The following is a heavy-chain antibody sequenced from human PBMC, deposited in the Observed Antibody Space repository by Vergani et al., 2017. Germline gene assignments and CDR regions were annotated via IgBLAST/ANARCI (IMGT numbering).Heavy chain of an antibody. Sequence: QVQLVQSGAEVKKPGASVKVSCKASGYTFTSYDINWVRQATGQGLEWMGWMNPNSGNTGYAQKFQGRVTMTRNTSISTAYMELSRLRSDDTAVYYCATDPDGYCSGGSCYSGWFDPWGQGTLVTVSS. V-gene: IGHV1-8*01. CDR1: GYTFTSYD. CDR3: ATDPDGYCSGGSCYSGWFDP. D-gene: IGHD2-15*01. J-gene: IGHJ5*02. CDR2: MNPNSGNT.